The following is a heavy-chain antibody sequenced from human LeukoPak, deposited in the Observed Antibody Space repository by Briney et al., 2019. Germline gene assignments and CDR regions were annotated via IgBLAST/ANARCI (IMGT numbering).Heavy chain of an antibody. J-gene: IGHJ4*02. CDR2: ISGSGGIT. D-gene: IGHD1-7*01. CDR1: GFTFSSSG. CDR3: AKVRVVFNWIYAYYFDS. Sequence: PGGSLRLSCAASGFTFSSSGMSWVRQAPGKGPEWVSAISGSGGITYYADSVKGRFTISRDNSKDTLYLQMNCLRAEDTAVYYCAKVRVVFNWIYAYYFDSWGQGTLVTVSS. V-gene: IGHV3-23*01.